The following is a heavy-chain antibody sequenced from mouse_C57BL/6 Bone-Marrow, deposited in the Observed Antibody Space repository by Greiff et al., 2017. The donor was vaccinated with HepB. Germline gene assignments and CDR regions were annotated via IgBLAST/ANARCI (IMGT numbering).Heavy chain of an antibody. CDR3: ARDDGYYAWFAY. D-gene: IGHD2-3*01. Sequence: QVQLQQPGAELVKPGASVKLSCKASGYTFTSYWMHWVKQRPGQGLEWIGMIHPNSGSTNYNEKFKSKATLTVDKSSSTAYMQLSSLTSEDSAVYYCARDDGYYAWFAYWGQGTLVTVSA. V-gene: IGHV1-64*01. CDR1: GYTFTSYW. J-gene: IGHJ3*01. CDR2: IHPNSGST.